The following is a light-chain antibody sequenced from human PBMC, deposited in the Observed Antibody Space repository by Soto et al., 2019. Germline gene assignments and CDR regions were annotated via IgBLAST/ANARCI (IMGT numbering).Light chain of an antibody. CDR2: GAS. CDR3: QQYGSSPRT. V-gene: IGKV3-20*01. J-gene: IGKJ1*01. CDR1: QSVSSIY. Sequence: EIVLTQSPGTLSLSPGERATLSCRASQSVSSIYLGWYQQKPGQAPRLLMYGASSRATGIPERFSGSGSGTDFTLTISRLDPEDFAVYYCQQYGSSPRTFGQGTKVDIK.